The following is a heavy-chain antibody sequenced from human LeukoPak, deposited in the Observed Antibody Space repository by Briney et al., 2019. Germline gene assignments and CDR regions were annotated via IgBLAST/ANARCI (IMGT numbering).Heavy chain of an antibody. CDR3: ARGGVYSSSDFDY. J-gene: IGHJ4*02. Sequence: GGSLRLSCAASGFTFSSYGMHWVRQAPGKGLEWVAVIWYDGSNKYYADSVKGRFTISRDNSKSSLHLQMNSLRAEDTAVYYCARGGVYSSSDFDYWGQGTLVTVSS. CDR2: IWYDGSNK. D-gene: IGHD6-13*01. CDR1: GFTFSSYG. V-gene: IGHV3-33*01.